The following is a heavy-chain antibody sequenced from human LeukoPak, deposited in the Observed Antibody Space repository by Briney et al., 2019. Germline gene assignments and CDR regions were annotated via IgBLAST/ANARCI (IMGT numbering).Heavy chain of an antibody. J-gene: IGHJ6*02. CDR1: GFTFSSYS. CDR3: ARVWTTVTKMDV. V-gene: IGHV3-21*01. Sequence: GGSLRLSCAASGFTFSSYSMNWVRQAPGKGLEWVSSISSSSSYIYYADSVKGRFTISRDNAKNSLYLQMNMLRAEDTAVYYCARVWTTVTKMDVWGQGTTVIVS. D-gene: IGHD4-17*01. CDR2: ISSSSSYI.